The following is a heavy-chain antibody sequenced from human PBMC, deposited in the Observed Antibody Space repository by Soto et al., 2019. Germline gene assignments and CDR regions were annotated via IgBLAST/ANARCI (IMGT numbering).Heavy chain of an antibody. CDR1: GFTFSGSA. CDR3: IRRLVGAPVTSDY. D-gene: IGHD1-26*01. CDR2: IRSKANSYAT. J-gene: IGHJ4*02. Sequence: GGSLRLSCAASGFTFSGSAMHWVRQASGKGLEWVGRIRSKANSYATAYAASVKGRFTISRDDSKNTAYLQMNSLKTEDTAVYYCIRRLVGAPVTSDYWGQGTLVTVSS. V-gene: IGHV3-73*01.